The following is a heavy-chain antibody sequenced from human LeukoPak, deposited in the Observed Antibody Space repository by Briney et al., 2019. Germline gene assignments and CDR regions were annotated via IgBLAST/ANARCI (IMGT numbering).Heavy chain of an antibody. J-gene: IGHJ4*02. CDR3: ARVGRDGYNQFDY. Sequence: SVKVSCKASGGTFSSYAIIWVRQAPGQGLEWMGRIIPILGIANYAQKFQGRVTITADKSTSTAYMELSSLRSEDTAVYYCARVGRDGYNQFDYWGQGTLVTVSS. V-gene: IGHV1-69*04. D-gene: IGHD5-24*01. CDR2: IIPILGIA. CDR1: GGTFSSYA.